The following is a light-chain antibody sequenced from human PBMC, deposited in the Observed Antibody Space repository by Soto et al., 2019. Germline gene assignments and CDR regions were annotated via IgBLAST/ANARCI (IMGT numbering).Light chain of an antibody. CDR2: EGT. CDR3: CSFAVGAALV. Sequence: QSALTQPASVSASPGQSITISCTGTSSNVGTYDLVSWYQHHPDKAPKLIIYEGTKRPSGISSRFSGSKSGNTASLTISGLQAEDDADYYCCSFAVGAALVFGGGTKLT. J-gene: IGLJ2*01. CDR1: SSNVGTYDL. V-gene: IGLV2-23*01.